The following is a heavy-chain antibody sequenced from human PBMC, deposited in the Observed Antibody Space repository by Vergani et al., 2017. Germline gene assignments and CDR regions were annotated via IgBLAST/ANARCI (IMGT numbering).Heavy chain of an antibody. CDR2: IYHSGST. Sequence: QVQLQESGPGLVKPSQTLSLTCTVSGGSISSGGYYWSWIRQHPGKGLEWIGYIYHSGSTYYNPSLKSRVTISVDRSKSRFSLKLSSVTAADTAVYYCARVCXRPPEGLSIAAAGYPPPGADYYGMDVWGQGTTVTVSS. J-gene: IGHJ6*02. D-gene: IGHD6-13*01. CDR1: GGSISSGGYY. V-gene: IGHV4-31*03. CDR3: ARVCXRPPEGLSIAAAGYPPPGADYYGMDV.